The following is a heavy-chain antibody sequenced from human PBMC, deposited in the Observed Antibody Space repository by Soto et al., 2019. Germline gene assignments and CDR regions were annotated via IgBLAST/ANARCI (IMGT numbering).Heavy chain of an antibody. J-gene: IGHJ4*02. V-gene: IGHV4-30-4*01. CDR2: IYDSGSS. CDR1: GASISSGDYF. CDR3: AREKGYISGPKNFDY. D-gene: IGHD5-12*01. Sequence: SETLSPTCTVSGASISSGDYFWSWIRQSPGKGLEWIGYIYDSGSSYYNPSLKSRVTMSVDTSKNQFSLKLRSVTAADTAVYYCAREKGYISGPKNFDYWGQGTLVTVSS.